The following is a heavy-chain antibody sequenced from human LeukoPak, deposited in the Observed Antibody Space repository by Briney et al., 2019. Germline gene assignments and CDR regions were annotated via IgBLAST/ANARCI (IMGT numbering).Heavy chain of an antibody. J-gene: IGHJ4*02. CDR3: ARDYKYAFDN. CDR1: GFTLSDYS. D-gene: IGHD5-24*01. CDR2: HGIDSHNK. V-gene: IGHV3-48*01. Sequence: PGGSLRLSCAASGFTLSDYSMNWVRQAPEKGRDWISYHGIDSHNKNYADSVKGRFPISGDKAKNSLYLQMNSLRVEDTAVYYCARDYKYAFDNWGQGTLVTVSS.